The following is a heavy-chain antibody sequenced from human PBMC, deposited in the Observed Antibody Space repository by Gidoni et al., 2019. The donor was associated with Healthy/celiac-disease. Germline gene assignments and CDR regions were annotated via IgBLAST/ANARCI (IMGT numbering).Heavy chain of an antibody. Sequence: QVQLVQSGAEVKKPGASVKVSCKASGYTFTTDGISWVRQAPGQGLEWMGWISAYNGNTNYAQKLQGRVTMTTDTSTSTAYMELRSLRSDDTAVYYCARSYAGSYSCSELFDYWGQGTLVTVSS. D-gene: IGHD3-10*01. J-gene: IGHJ4*02. V-gene: IGHV1-18*01. CDR2: ISAYNGNT. CDR1: GYTFTTDG. CDR3: ARSYAGSYSCSELFDY.